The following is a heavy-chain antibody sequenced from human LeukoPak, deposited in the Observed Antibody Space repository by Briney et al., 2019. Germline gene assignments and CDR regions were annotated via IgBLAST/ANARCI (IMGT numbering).Heavy chain of an antibody. V-gene: IGHV1-69*05. Sequence: SVKVSCKASGGTFSSYAISWVRQAPGQGLEWMGGIIPIFGTANYAQKFQGRVTITTDESTSTAYMELSSLRSDDTAVYYCARELTTGTTNWFDPWGQGTLVTVSS. J-gene: IGHJ5*02. CDR3: ARELTTGTTNWFDP. CDR1: GGTFSSYA. CDR2: IIPIFGTA. D-gene: IGHD1-1*01.